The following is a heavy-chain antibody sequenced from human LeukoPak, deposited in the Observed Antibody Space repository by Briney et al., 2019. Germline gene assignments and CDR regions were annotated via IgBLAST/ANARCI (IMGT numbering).Heavy chain of an antibody. V-gene: IGHV4-59*01. CDR2: IYYSGST. CDR3: VRGGTIFGVSRPYGMDV. CDR1: GGSISSYY. Sequence: SETLSLTCTVSGGSISSYYWSWIRQPPGKGLEWIGYIYYSGSTNYNPSLKSRVTISVDTSKNQFSLKLSSVTAADTAVYYCVRGGTIFGVSRPYGMDVWGQGTTVTVSS. J-gene: IGHJ6*02. D-gene: IGHD3-3*01.